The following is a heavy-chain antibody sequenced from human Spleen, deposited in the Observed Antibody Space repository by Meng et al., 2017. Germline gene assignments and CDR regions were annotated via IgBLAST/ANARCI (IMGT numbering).Heavy chain of an antibody. J-gene: IGHJ3*02. CDR2: ISSTGSTR. D-gene: IGHD2-15*01. CDR3: ARDHCSGGSCYLSAFDI. Sequence: GGSLRLSCAASGFTFSDYYMSWIRQAPGKGLEWVSYISSTGSTRYYADSVKGRFTFSRDNAKNSLYLQMNSLRAEDTALYYCARDHCSGGSCYLSAFDIWGQGTMVTVSS. CDR1: GFTFSDYY. V-gene: IGHV3-11*01.